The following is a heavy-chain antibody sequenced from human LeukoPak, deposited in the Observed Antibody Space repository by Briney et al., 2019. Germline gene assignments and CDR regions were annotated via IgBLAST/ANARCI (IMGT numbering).Heavy chain of an antibody. Sequence: GRSLRLSCAASGIAFSSSIMYWVRQAPGKGLEWVSLMSYDGFSKQYSDSVKGRFTISRDESKNTVFLQMDGLRPDDTAVYYCAREGGTSGYAGFFDHWGQGTLVTVSS. J-gene: IGHJ4*02. CDR1: GIAFSSSI. CDR2: MSYDGFSK. V-gene: IGHV3-30*03. CDR3: AREGGTSGYAGFFDH. D-gene: IGHD3-22*01.